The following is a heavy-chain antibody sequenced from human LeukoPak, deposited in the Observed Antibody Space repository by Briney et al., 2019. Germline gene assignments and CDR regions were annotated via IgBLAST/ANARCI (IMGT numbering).Heavy chain of an antibody. Sequence: GGSLRLSCAASRFTFSNYWMSWVRQAPGKGLEWVANIRQDGSEKYYVDSVKGRFTISRDNAKNSLYLQMNSLRAEDTAVYYCARDGYAYGSFYFECWGQGTLVTVSS. CDR2: IRQDGSEK. V-gene: IGHV3-7*03. J-gene: IGHJ4*02. CDR1: RFTFSNYW. D-gene: IGHD5-18*01. CDR3: ARDGYAYGSFYFEC.